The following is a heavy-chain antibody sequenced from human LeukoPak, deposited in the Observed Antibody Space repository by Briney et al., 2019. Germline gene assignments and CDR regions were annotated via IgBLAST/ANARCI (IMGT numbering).Heavy chain of an antibody. CDR1: GDSISSGGYR. CDR3: AREMDAHPRIVV. J-gene: IGHJ1*01. V-gene: IGHV4-31*11. CDR2: INYSGST. Sequence: PSQTLPLTCAVSGDSISSGGYRWTWIRQYPGKGLEWIGYINYSGSTYYNPSLKSRVIISVDTSKNQFSLNLNSVTAADTAVYYCAREMDAHPRIVVWGQGTLVTVSS. D-gene: IGHD2-21*01.